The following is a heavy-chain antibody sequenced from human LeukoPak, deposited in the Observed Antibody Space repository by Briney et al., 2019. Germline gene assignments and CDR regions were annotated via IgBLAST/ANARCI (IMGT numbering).Heavy chain of an antibody. CDR2: INHSGST. CDR3: ARGLDYYDSRGYYN. Sequence: SSETLSLTCAVYGGSFSGYYWSWIRQPPGKGLEWIGEINHSGSTNYNPSLKSRVTISVDTSKNQFSLKLSSVTAADTAVYYCARGLDYYDSRGYYNWGQGTLVTVSS. J-gene: IGHJ4*02. CDR1: GGSFSGYY. V-gene: IGHV4-34*01. D-gene: IGHD3-22*01.